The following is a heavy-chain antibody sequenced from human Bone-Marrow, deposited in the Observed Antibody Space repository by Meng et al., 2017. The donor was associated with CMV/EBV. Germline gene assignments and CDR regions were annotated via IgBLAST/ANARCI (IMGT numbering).Heavy chain of an antibody. CDR1: GFTFSSYW. D-gene: IGHD1-14*01. CDR3: ARGLTRSDY. J-gene: IGHJ4*02. Sequence: RLSCAASGFTFSSYWMSWVRQAPGEGLEWVANIKQDGSEKNYVDSVKGRFTISRDNAKNSLYLQMNSLRAEDTAVYYCARGLTRSDYWGQGTLVTVSS. V-gene: IGHV3-7*01. CDR2: IKQDGSEK.